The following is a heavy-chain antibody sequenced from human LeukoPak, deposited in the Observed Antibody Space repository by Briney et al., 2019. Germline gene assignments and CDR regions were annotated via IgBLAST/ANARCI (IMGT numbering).Heavy chain of an antibody. D-gene: IGHD3-22*01. CDR2: ISSNGGST. J-gene: IGHJ4*02. CDR1: GFTFSSYA. Sequence: GGSLRLSCAASGFTFSSYAMHWVRQAPGKGLEYVSAISSNGGSTYYANSVKGRFTISRDNSKNTLYLQMYSLRAEDTAVYYCARDQNYYDSSGYPSNFDCWGQGTLVTVSS. V-gene: IGHV3-64*01. CDR3: ARDQNYYDSSGYPSNFDC.